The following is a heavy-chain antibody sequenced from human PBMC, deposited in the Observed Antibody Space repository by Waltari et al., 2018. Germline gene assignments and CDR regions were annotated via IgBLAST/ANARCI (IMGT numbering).Heavy chain of an antibody. CDR2: IKQDGSEK. CDR1: GFTFSSYW. V-gene: IGHV3-7*01. D-gene: IGHD2-15*01. CDR3: ARDSVVVGGSCYSA. Sequence: EVQLVESGGGLVQPGGSLRLSCAASGFTFSSYWMSWVRQAPGKGLEWVANIKQDGSEKYYVDSVKGRFTISRDNAKNSLYLQMNSLRAEDTAVYYCARDSVVVGGSCYSAWGQGTLVTVSS. J-gene: IGHJ5*02.